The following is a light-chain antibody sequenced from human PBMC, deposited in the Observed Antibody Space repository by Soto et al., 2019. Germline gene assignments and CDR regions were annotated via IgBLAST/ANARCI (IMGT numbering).Light chain of an antibody. CDR3: QSYDSSLSGPV. Sequence: QSVLTQPPSVSGAPGQRVTISCTGSGSNIGAGYDVHWYQQLPGTAPKLLIYGNSNRPSGVPDRFSGSKSGTSASLAITGLQAEDEADYYCQSYDSSLSGPVFGGGTKVTVL. CDR2: GNS. V-gene: IGLV1-40*01. CDR1: GSNIGAGYD. J-gene: IGLJ3*02.